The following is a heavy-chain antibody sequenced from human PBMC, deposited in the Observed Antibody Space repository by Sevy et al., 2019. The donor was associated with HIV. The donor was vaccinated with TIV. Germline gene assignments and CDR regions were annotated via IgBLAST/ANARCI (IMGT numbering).Heavy chain of an antibody. CDR3: ARVDSCGGDCYFSDY. CDR1: GYTFTSYD. J-gene: IGHJ4*02. D-gene: IGHD2-21*01. V-gene: IGHV1-46*01. Sequence: ASVKVSCKASGYTFTSYDVQWVRQAPGQGLECMGIISPGAGGTNYAQNFQGRVTLTRDTSTTTVYMELSRLRYEDTAGYYCARVDSCGGDCYFSDYWGQGTLVTVSS. CDR2: ISPGAGGT.